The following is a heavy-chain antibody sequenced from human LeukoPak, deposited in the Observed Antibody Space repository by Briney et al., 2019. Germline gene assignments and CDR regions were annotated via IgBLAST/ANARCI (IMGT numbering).Heavy chain of an antibody. J-gene: IGHJ6*03. CDR3: ATGVFCATTTCPGYQHFYYFMDV. CDR2: FDRKNGDT. Sequence: ASVKVSCKVSGFTLADLSMHWVRQGPGKGLEWVGGFDRKNGDTIYAQRFRGRVTLTEDTSTGTAYMDLSSLSADDTAVYHCATGVFCATTTCPGYQHFYYFMDVWGKGTTVTVSS. CDR1: GFTLADLS. D-gene: IGHD2-2*01. V-gene: IGHV1-24*01.